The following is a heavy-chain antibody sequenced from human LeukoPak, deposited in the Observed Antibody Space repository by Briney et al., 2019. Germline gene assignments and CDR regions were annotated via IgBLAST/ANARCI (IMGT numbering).Heavy chain of an antibody. CDR2: IYPGDSDI. D-gene: IGHD3-16*01. CDR3: ARLWDY. CDR1: GYSFTNYW. Sequence: GEALQISCQGSGYSFTNYWIGWVRQMPGKSLEWMAIIYPGDSDIRYSPSFQGQVTISADKSINTAYLQWNSLKASDTAMYYCARLWDYWGQGTLVTVSS. J-gene: IGHJ4*02. V-gene: IGHV5-51*01.